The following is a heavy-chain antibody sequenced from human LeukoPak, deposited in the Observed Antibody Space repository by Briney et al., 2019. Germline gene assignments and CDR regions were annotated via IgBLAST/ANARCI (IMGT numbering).Heavy chain of an antibody. D-gene: IGHD4-11*01. CDR1: GGTFSSYA. CDR3: ARGGGTTVRYYYYYMDV. J-gene: IGHJ6*03. V-gene: IGHV1-69*05. Sequence: SVKVSCKASGGTFSSYAISWVRQAPGQGREWMGGIIPIFGTANYAQKFQGRVTITTDESTSTAYMELSSLRSEDTAVYYCARGGGTTVRYYYYYMDVWGKGTTVTVSS. CDR2: IIPIFGTA.